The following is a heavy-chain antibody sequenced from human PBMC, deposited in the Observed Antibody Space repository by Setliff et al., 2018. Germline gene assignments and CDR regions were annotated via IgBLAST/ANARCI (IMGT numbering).Heavy chain of an antibody. Sequence: ASVKVSCKASGGTFRTDGFSWVRQAPGQGLEWMGVIKPGIDTTTYAEMFQGRVTMTTDTSTSIVYMELRSLTSDDTAVYYCARSQWDGLWFKELLSNWGQGTLVTAPQ. CDR2: IKPGIDTT. D-gene: IGHD3-10*01. J-gene: IGHJ4*02. CDR1: GGTFRTDG. CDR3: ARSQWDGLWFKELLSN. V-gene: IGHV1-18*01.